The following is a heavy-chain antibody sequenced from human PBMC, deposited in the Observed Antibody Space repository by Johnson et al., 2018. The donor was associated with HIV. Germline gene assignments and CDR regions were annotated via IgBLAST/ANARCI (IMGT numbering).Heavy chain of an antibody. Sequence: LVESGGGLVQPGTSLRLSCAASGFTFDDYGMSWVRQAPGKGLEWVSGINWNGGTPGSADSVKGRFTISRDNAKNSLYLQMNSLRAEDTALYYCARATYYYDTSGYLTRPRAFDVWGQGTMVTVSS. D-gene: IGHD3-22*01. CDR3: ARATYYYDTSGYLTRPRAFDV. CDR2: INWNGGTP. V-gene: IGHV3-20*04. J-gene: IGHJ3*01. CDR1: GFTFDDYG.